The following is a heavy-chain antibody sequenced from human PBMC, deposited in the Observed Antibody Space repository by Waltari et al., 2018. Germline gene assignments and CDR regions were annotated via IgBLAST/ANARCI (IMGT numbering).Heavy chain of an antibody. D-gene: IGHD6-13*01. CDR1: GYSFTTYW. Sequence: EVQLVQSGAEVKKPGESLKISCKGSGYSFTTYWIGWVRQMPGKGLAWMGIIYPGDTDTRYSPAVQGKVTISADKSISTAYLQWSSLKASDTAMYYCARRVRDIAAVGGALYYFDYWGQGTLVTVSS. CDR2: IYPGDTDT. J-gene: IGHJ4*02. V-gene: IGHV5-51*01. CDR3: ARRVRDIAAVGGALYYFDY.